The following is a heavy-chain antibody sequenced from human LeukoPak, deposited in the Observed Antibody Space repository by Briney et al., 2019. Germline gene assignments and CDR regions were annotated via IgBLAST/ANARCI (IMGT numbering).Heavy chain of an antibody. J-gene: IGHJ4*02. D-gene: IGHD2-15*01. CDR2: ISYDGSNK. CDR1: GFTFSSYG. Sequence: GGSLRLSCAASGFTFSSYGMHWVSQAPGKGLEWVAVISYDGSNKYYADSVKGRFTISRDNSKNTLYLQMNSLRAEDTAVYYCAKGSALLALSFDYWGQGTLVTVSS. V-gene: IGHV3-30*18. CDR3: AKGSALLALSFDY.